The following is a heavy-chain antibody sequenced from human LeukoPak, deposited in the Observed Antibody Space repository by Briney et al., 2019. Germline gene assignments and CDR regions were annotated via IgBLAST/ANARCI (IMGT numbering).Heavy chain of an antibody. Sequence: QSGGSLRLSCAASGFTFSSYGMHWVRQAPGKGLEWVAVIWYDGSNKYYADSVKGRFTISRDNSKNTLYLQMGSLRAEDMAVYYCARTGSRIRGVTNHYYYYGMDVWGQGTTVTVSS. CDR3: ARTGSRIRGVTNHYYYYGMDV. J-gene: IGHJ6*02. D-gene: IGHD3-10*01. CDR2: IWYDGSNK. V-gene: IGHV3-33*01. CDR1: GFTFSSYG.